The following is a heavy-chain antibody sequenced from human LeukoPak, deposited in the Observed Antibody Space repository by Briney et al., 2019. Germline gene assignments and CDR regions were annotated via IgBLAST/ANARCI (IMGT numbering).Heavy chain of an antibody. CDR3: AGAGHNGADAFDI. D-gene: IGHD2-8*01. J-gene: IGHJ3*02. Sequence: SETLSLTCTVSGGSISSSSYYWGWIRQPPGKGLEWIGSIYYSGSTYYNPSLKSRVTISVDTSKNQFSLKLSSVTAADTAVYYCAGAGHNGADAFDIWGQGTMVTVSS. V-gene: IGHV4-39*07. CDR1: GGSISSSSYY. CDR2: IYYSGST.